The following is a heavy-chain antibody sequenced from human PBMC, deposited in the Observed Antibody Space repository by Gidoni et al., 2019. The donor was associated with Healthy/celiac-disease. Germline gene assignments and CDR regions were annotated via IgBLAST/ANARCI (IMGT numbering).Heavy chain of an antibody. CDR3: ASPGPLMYSSGWEGRAR. CDR2: ISYDGSNK. Sequence: QVQLVESGGGVVQPGRSLRLSCAASGFTFSSYCMHWVRQAPGKGLEWGEVISYDGSNKYYADSGKGRFTISRDNAKNTRYLQRNSRRAEDTAVYYCASPGPLMYSSGWEGRARWGQGTLVTVSS. D-gene: IGHD6-19*01. V-gene: IGHV3-30*04. CDR1: GFTFSSYC. J-gene: IGHJ4*02.